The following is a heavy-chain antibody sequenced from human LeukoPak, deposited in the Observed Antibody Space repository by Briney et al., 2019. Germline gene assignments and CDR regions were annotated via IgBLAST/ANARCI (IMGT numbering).Heavy chain of an antibody. CDR1: GGSISSYY. CDR3: ARDEYRYGTYYYYHMDV. Sequence: SETLSLTCTVSGGSISSYYWSWIRQPAGKGLEWIGRIYTSGSTNYNPSLKSRVTMSVDTSKNQFSLKLSSVTAADTAVYYCARDEYRYGTYYYYHMDVWGKGTTVTISS. D-gene: IGHD5-18*01. CDR2: IYTSGST. J-gene: IGHJ6*03. V-gene: IGHV4-4*07.